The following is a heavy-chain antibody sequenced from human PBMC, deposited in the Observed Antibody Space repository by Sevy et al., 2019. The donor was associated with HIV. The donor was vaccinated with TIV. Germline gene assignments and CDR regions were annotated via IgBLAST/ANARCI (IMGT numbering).Heavy chain of an antibody. CDR1: GFAFSGST. CDR2: IRSKAYNFAT. D-gene: IGHD3-10*01. J-gene: IGHJ6*02. Sequence: GGSLRLSCAASGFAFSGSTVHWVRQASGKGLEWVGHIRSKAYNFATTYAASLKGRFTISRDDSKKTAYLQLNGLKTEDTAVYYCTGGAPYPMDVWGQGTTVTVSS. CDR3: TGGAPYPMDV. V-gene: IGHV3-73*01.